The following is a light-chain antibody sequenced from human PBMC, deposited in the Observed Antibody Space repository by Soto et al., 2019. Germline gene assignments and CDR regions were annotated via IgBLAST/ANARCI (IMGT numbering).Light chain of an antibody. V-gene: IGLV2-14*01. CDR2: AVS. CDR3: GSYAGGNTFV. J-gene: IGLJ1*01. Sequence: QSVLTQPASVSGSPGQSITISCTGTSSDVGGYNYVSWYQQPPGKAPKLIIYAVSNRPSGVSNRFSGSKSGNTASLTITGLQAEDEADYYCGSYAGGNTFVFGTGTKV. CDR1: SSDVGGYNY.